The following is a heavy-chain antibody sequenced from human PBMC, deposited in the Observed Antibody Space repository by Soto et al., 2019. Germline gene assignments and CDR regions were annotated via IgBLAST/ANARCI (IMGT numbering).Heavy chain of an antibody. J-gene: IGHJ4*02. CDR3: AREEYCYGAGALFDS. V-gene: IGHV1-69*08. Sequence: QVQLVQSGAEVKKPGSSVKVSCKASGGTFSSYTISWVRQAPGQGLEWMGRIIPILGIANYAQKFQGRVTITADKSTSTGYMELSSLRSEDTAVYYSAREEYCYGAGALFDSWGQGTLVTVSS. CDR2: IIPILGIA. D-gene: IGHD3-10*01. CDR1: GGTFSSYT.